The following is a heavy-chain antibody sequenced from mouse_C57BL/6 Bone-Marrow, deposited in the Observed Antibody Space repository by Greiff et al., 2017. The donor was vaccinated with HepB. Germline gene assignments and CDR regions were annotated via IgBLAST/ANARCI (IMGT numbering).Heavy chain of an antibody. CDR3: VAYSIAWFAY. CDR2: IRSKSNNYAT. J-gene: IGHJ3*01. Sequence: EVQVVESGGGLVQPKGSLKLSCAASGFSFNTYAMNWVRQAPGKGLEWVARIRSKSNNYATYYADSVKDRFTISRDDSESMLYLQMNNLKTEDTAMYYCVAYSIAWFAYWGQGTLVTVSA. CDR1: GFSFNTYA. D-gene: IGHD2-5*01. V-gene: IGHV10-1*01.